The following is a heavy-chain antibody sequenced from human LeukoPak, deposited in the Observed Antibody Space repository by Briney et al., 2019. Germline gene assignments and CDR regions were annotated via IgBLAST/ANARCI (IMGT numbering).Heavy chain of an antibody. Sequence: ASVKVSCKTSGYIFTAYHIHWVRQAPGQGLEWMGWIDPNSGGTSFVQKFRGRVTMTRDTSTSTVYMELSSLRSEDTAVYYCARMLGRRVVYGSGRPYYGMDVWGQGTTVTVSS. CDR3: ARMLGRRVVYGSGRPYYGMDV. J-gene: IGHJ6*02. CDR1: GYIFTAYH. D-gene: IGHD3-10*01. V-gene: IGHV1-2*02. CDR2: IDPNSGGT.